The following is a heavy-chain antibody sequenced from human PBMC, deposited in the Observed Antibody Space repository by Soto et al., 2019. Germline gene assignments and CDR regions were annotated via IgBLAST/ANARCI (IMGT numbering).Heavy chain of an antibody. V-gene: IGHV1-2*04. CDR1: GYTFTGYY. J-gene: IGHJ4*02. D-gene: IGHD6-19*01. Sequence: GASVKVSCEASGYTFTGYYMHWVRQAPGQGLEWMGWINPNSGGTNYAQKFQGWVTMSRDTSISTAYMELSRLRSDDTAVYYCARDLGEAVAGAYDYWGQGTLVTVSS. CDR3: ARDLGEAVAGAYDY. CDR2: INPNSGGT.